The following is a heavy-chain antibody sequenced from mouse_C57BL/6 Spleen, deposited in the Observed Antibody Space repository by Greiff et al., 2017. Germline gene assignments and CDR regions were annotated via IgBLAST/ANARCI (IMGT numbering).Heavy chain of an antibody. V-gene: IGHV1-76*01. CDR1: GYTFTDYY. D-gene: IGHD2-3*01. J-gene: IGHJ4*01. Sequence: VQLVESGAELVRPGASVKLSCKASGYTFTDYYINWVKQRPGQGLEWIARIYPGSGNTYYNEKFKGKATLTAEKSSSTAYMQLSSLTSEDSAVYFCARDGYYYAMDYWGQGTSVTVSS. CDR3: ARDGYYYAMDY. CDR2: IYPGSGNT.